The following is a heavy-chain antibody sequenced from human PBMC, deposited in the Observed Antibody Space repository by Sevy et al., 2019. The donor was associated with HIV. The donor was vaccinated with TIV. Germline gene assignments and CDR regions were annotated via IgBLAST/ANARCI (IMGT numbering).Heavy chain of an antibody. V-gene: IGHV1-18*01. CDR2: IGIYNGNA. D-gene: IGHD3-10*01. Sequence: ASVKVSCKASGYTFASNGISWVRQAPGQGLEWMGWIGIYNGNAKSAQKFQGRVTMTTDTSTSTAYMELGSLRSDDTAVYYCARVPTYYYGSATYFDYSGQGTLVTVSS. J-gene: IGHJ4*02. CDR1: GYTFASNG. CDR3: ARVPTYYYGSATYFDY.